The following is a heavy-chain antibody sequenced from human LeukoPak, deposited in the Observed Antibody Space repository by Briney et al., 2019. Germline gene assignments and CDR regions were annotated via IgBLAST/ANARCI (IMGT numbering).Heavy chain of an antibody. V-gene: IGHV4-34*01. CDR3: ARVRVRFGAAAGTRRINWFDP. CDR1: GGSFSGYY. Sequence: PSETLSLTCAVYGGSFSGYYWSWIRQPPGKGLEWIGEINHSGSTNYNPSLKSRVTISVDTSKNQFSLKLSSVTAADTAVYYCARVRVRFGAAAGTRRINWFDPWGQGTLVTVSS. CDR2: INHSGST. J-gene: IGHJ5*02. D-gene: IGHD6-13*01.